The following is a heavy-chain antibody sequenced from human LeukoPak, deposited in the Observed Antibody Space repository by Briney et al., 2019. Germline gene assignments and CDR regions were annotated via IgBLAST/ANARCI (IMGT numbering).Heavy chain of an antibody. D-gene: IGHD2-2*01. CDR3: ARANFLSCSSTSCLFDY. Sequence: GASVKVSCKAPEYTFTDYYLHWVRQAPGQGFEWMGWINPVSGGTNYVQKFQGRVTMTRDTSISTAYMELSRLRSDDTAVYYCARANFLSCSSTSCLFDYWGQGTLVTVSS. CDR2: INPVSGGT. J-gene: IGHJ4*02. CDR1: EYTFTDYY. V-gene: IGHV1-2*02.